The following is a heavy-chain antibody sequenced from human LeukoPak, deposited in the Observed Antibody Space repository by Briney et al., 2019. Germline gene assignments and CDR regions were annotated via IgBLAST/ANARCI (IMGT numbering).Heavy chain of an antibody. V-gene: IGHV3-23*01. CDR2: ISGSGGST. D-gene: IGHD3-22*01. CDR1: GFTFSSYA. Sequence: GGSLRLSCAASGFTFSSYAMRWVRQAPGKGLEWVSAISGSGGSTYYADSVKGRFTISRDNSKNTLYLQMNSLRAEDTAVYYCARYDRSDWHGFDYWGQGILVTVSP. J-gene: IGHJ4*02. CDR3: ARYDRSDWHGFDY.